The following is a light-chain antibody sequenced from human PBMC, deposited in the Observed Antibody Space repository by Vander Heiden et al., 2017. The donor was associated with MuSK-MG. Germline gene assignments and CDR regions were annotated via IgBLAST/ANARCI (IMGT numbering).Light chain of an antibody. Sequence: SHELTQPPSVSVSPGQTATITCSGDKLGDKYASWYQQKPGQSPVLVIFEDPKRPSGIPERFSGSNSGNTATMTICGTQAMDEADYYCQAWDTSSATVVFGGGTKLTVL. CDR2: EDP. V-gene: IGLV3-1*01. CDR3: QAWDTSSATVV. CDR1: KLGDKY. J-gene: IGLJ2*01.